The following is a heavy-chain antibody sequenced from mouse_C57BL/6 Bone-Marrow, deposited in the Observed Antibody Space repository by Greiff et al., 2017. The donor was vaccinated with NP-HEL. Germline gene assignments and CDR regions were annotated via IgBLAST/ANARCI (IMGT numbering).Heavy chain of an antibody. J-gene: IGHJ2*01. Sequence: EVQLQQSGAELVRPGASVKLSCTASGFNIKDDYMHWVKQRPEQGLEWIGWIDPENGDTEYASKFQGKATITADTSSNTAYLQLSSLTSEDTAVYYCSLWLLRGYYFDYWGQGTTLTVSS. V-gene: IGHV14-4*01. CDR1: GFNIKDDY. CDR3: SLWLLRGYYFDY. CDR2: IDPENGDT. D-gene: IGHD2-3*01.